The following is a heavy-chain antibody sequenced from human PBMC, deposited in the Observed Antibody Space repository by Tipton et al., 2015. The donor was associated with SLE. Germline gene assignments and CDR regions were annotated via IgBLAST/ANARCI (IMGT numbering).Heavy chain of an antibody. CDR1: GGSINVYY. J-gene: IGHJ4*02. CDR2: VSYSGGT. CDR3: AGLPDSFDH. D-gene: IGHD2-15*01. Sequence: TLSLTCSVSGGSINVYYWSWFRQPPGKGLEWIGYVSYSGGTNYNPPLQSRVTISVDTSKNQFSLKLSSVTAAATAVYCCAGLPDSFDHWGQGGLVTVSS. V-gene: IGHV4-59*03.